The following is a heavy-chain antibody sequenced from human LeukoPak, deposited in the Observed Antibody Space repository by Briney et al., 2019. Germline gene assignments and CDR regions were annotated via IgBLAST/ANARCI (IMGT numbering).Heavy chain of an antibody. CDR3: ARIVLGAFNWFDP. CDR2: IIPISATV. V-gene: IGHV1-69*13. J-gene: IGHJ5*02. D-gene: IGHD1-26*01. CDR1: GGTFSSYA. Sequence: SVKVSCKTSGGTFSSYAIHWVRQAPGQGLEWMGGIIPISATVNYAQKFQGRVAITADGSTTTAYMELSSLRSDDTAVYFCARIVLGAFNWFDPWGQGTLVTVSS.